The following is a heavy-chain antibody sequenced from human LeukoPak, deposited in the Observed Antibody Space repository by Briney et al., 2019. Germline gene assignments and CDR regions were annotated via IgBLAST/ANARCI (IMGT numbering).Heavy chain of an antibody. CDR2: IYHSGST. V-gene: IGHV4-38-2*01. CDR3: ARQGLENYSLDY. J-gene: IGHJ4*02. Sequence: PSETLSLTCAVSGYSISSGYYWGWIRPPPGKGLEWIGSIYHSGSTYYNPSLKSRVTISVDTSKNQFSLKLSSVTAADTAVYYCARQGLENYSLDYWGQGTLVTVSS. D-gene: IGHD1-7*01. CDR1: GYSISSGYY.